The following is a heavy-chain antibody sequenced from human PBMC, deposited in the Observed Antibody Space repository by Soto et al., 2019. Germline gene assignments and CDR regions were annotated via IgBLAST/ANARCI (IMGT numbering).Heavy chain of an antibody. CDR1: GFTFSSYA. V-gene: IGHV3-30-3*01. Sequence: GGSLRLSCAASGFTFSSYAMHWVRQAPGKGLEWVAVISYDGSNKYYADSVKGRFTISRDNSKNTLYLQMNSLRAEDTAVYYCARDKWEPRWGQGTLVTVSS. CDR2: ISYDGSNK. J-gene: IGHJ4*02. D-gene: IGHD1-26*01. CDR3: ARDKWEPR.